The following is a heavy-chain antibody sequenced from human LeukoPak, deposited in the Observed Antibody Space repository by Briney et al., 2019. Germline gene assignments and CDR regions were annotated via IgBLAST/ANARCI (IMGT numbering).Heavy chain of an antibody. J-gene: IGHJ6*03. D-gene: IGHD6-13*01. CDR2: INTHGSST. CDR3: LAGYYYYMDV. Sequence: PGGSLRLPCAASGFAFSNYWLHWVRQAPGKGLEWVARINTHGSSTNYADSVKGRFTISRDNAKNTLYLQMTSLSAEDTAVYYALAGYYYYMDVWGKGTTVTVSS. V-gene: IGHV3-74*01. CDR1: GFAFSNYW.